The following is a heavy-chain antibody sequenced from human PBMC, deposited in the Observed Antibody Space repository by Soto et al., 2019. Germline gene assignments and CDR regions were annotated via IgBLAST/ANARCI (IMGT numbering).Heavy chain of an antibody. V-gene: IGHV3-66*01. CDR2: IYSACNT. Sequence: GGSLRLSCAASGFTVSSNYMSWVRQAPGKGLEWVSVIYSACNTYYADSWKGRFTISRDNSKNTLYLQMNSLRAEDTAVYYCASTQGGGYCSGGSCYSTDYWGQGTLVTVSS. D-gene: IGHD2-15*01. CDR1: GFTVSSNY. CDR3: ASTQGGGYCSGGSCYSTDY. J-gene: IGHJ4*02.